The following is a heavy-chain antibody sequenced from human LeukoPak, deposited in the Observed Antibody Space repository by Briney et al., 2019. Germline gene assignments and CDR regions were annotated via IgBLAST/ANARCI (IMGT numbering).Heavy chain of an antibody. J-gene: IGHJ4*02. Sequence: PSQTLSLTCTVSGDSISIGSYYWSWLRQPAGKGLEWIEHMNTTGSTKYNPSLKSRVTISVDTSNNQFSLKVSSVTAADTAVYYCARDRDYWGQGTLVTVSS. CDR1: GDSISIGSYY. CDR2: MNTTGST. V-gene: IGHV4-61*09. CDR3: ARDRDY.